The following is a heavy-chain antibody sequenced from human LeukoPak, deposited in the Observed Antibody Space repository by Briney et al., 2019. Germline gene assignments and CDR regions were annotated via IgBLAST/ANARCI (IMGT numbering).Heavy chain of an antibody. D-gene: IGHD4-23*01. V-gene: IGHV4-39*02. Sequence: PSETLSLTCTVSGGSISSSSYYWGWIRQPPGKGLEWIGSIYYSGSTYYNPSLKSRVTISVDTSKNQFSLKLSSVTAADTAVYYCARDLRGGGFDYWGQGTLVTVSS. CDR2: IYYSGST. CDR3: ARDLRGGGFDY. CDR1: GGSISSSSYY. J-gene: IGHJ4*02.